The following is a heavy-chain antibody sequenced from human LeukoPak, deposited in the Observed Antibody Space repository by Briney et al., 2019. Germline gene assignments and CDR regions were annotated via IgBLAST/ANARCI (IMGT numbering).Heavy chain of an antibody. Sequence: PSETLSLTCAVYGGSLSGYYWRWIRQPPGKGGEGIGEINHSGTTNYHPPLKSRVTISVHTSKNQFSLKLSSVTAADTAVYYCARGGSPVGATNDYWGQGTLVTVSS. D-gene: IGHD1-26*01. CDR2: INHSGTT. CDR3: ARGGSPVGATNDY. CDR1: GGSLSGYY. V-gene: IGHV4-34*01. J-gene: IGHJ4*02.